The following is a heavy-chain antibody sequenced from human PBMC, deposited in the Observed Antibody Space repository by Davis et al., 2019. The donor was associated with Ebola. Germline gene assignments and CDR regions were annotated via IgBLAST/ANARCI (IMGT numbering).Heavy chain of an antibody. CDR2: ISSTSSFK. CDR3: ASMPFCISSSCEDY. D-gene: IGHD2-2*01. V-gene: IGHV3-21*06. CDR1: GFTFSTYT. J-gene: IGHJ4*02. Sequence: GESLKISCAASGFTFSTYTMNWVRQAPGKGLEWVSSISSTSSFKYYADSVKGRFAISRDNTKNSLYLQMNSLRAEDTAVYYCASMPFCISSSCEDYWGQGILVTVSS.